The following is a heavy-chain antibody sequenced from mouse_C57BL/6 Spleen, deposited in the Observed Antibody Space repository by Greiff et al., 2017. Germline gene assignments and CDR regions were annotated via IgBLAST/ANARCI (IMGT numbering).Heavy chain of an antibody. CDR2: IYPGDGDT. Sequence: QVHVKQSGAELVKPGASVKISCKASGYAFSSYWMNWVKQRPGKGLEWIGQIYPGDGDTNYNGKFKGKATLTADKASSTAYMQLSSLTSEDSAVYFCARLYYGSSYADYWGQGTTLTVSS. CDR3: ARLYYGSSYADY. CDR1: GYAFSSYW. V-gene: IGHV1-80*01. D-gene: IGHD1-1*01. J-gene: IGHJ2*01.